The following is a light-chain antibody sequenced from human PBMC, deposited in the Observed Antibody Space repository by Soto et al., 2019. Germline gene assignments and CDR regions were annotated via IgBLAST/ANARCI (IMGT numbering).Light chain of an antibody. V-gene: IGKV1-27*01. J-gene: IGKJ1*01. CDR3: QKDNCLPRP. CDR1: QGISNY. CDR2: AAS. Sequence: IHMTQSPPSLSASVGDRVTITCRASQGISNYLAWYQQKPGELPKLVIYAASILQTGVPSRFSGSGSGTDFSLTISILQPEDVATYCCQKDNCLPRPFGEGTKVDI.